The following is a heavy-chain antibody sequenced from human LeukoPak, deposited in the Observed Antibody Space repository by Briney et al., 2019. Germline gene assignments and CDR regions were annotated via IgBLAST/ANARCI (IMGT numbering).Heavy chain of an antibody. J-gene: IGHJ4*02. D-gene: IGHD1-26*01. CDR3: ARRRDSGSLQHFDY. V-gene: IGHV3-74*01. CDR1: GFTFTTYS. Sequence: GGSLRLSCEASGFTFTTYSMTWVRQAPGKGLVWVSRINSDGSSTSYADSVKGRFTISRDNAKNTLYLQMNSLRAEDTAVYYCARRRDSGSLQHFDYWGQGTLVTVSS. CDR2: INSDGSST.